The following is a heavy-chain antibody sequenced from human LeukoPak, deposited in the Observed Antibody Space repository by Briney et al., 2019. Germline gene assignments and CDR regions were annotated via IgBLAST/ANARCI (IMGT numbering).Heavy chain of an antibody. CDR1: GFTFTTYG. Sequence: GGSLRLSCAASGFTFTTYGIHWVRQAPGKGLEWVAFIRYDGSSKYYADFVKGRFTISRDNSKNTLYLQMNSLRAEDTAVYYCARGVMLTYRGGAVFDYWGQGTLVTVSS. CDR3: ARGVMLTYRGGAVFDY. CDR2: IRYDGSSK. J-gene: IGHJ4*02. V-gene: IGHV3-30*02. D-gene: IGHD3-16*01.